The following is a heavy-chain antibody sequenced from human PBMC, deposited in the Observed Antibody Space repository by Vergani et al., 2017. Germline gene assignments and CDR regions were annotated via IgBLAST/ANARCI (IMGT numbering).Heavy chain of an antibody. CDR3: ARDKRAVLSPYSSGWYSWFVP. CDR2: IYSGGST. V-gene: IGHV4-61*02. J-gene: IGHJ5*02. CDR1: GGSISIGSYY. Sequence: QVQLQESGPGLVKPSQTLALTCTVSGGSISIGSYYWSWIRQSAGKGLEWIGRIYSGGSTTNPSLQSRVSISIDTSKNQFSLRLTSVTAADTAIYYCARDKRAVLSPYSSGWYSWFVPWGQGSLVTVSS. D-gene: IGHD6-19*01.